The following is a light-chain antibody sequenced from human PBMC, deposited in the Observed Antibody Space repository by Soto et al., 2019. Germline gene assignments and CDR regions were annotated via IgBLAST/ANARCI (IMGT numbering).Light chain of an antibody. CDR3: QQYGSSPRT. CDR2: GAS. CDR1: QSVTSSY. V-gene: IGKV3-20*01. J-gene: IGKJ2*01. Sequence: VLTQSPGTLSLSPGERATLSCRASQSVTSSYLAWYQQKPGQAPRLLIYGASSRATGIPARFSGSGSGTDFTLTISRLEPEDFAVYYCQQYGSSPRTFGQGTKLEI.